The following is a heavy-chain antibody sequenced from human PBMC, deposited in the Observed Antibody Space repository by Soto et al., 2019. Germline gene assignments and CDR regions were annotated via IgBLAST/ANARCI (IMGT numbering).Heavy chain of an antibody. J-gene: IGHJ2*01. D-gene: IGHD2-15*01. CDR3: ARSLGYCSGGSCEVRYFDL. Sequence: SVEVSCKASGGTFSSYTLSWVRQAPGQGLEWMGRIIPILGIANYAQKFQGRVTITADKSTSTAYMELSSLRSEDTAVYYCARSLGYCSGGSCEVRYFDLWGRGTLVTVSS. CDR2: IIPILGIA. CDR1: GGTFSSYT. V-gene: IGHV1-69*02.